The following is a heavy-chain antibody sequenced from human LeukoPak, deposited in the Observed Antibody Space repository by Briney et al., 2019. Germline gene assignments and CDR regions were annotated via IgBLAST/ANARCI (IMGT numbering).Heavy chain of an antibody. Sequence: ASVKVSCKTSGYTFTNYAMNWVRQAPGQGLEWMGWINTNTGNPTYAQGFTGRFVFSLDTSVGTAYLQITSLKAEDTAVYYCAREVRDGYNYFDYWGQGTLVTVSS. CDR1: GYTFTNYA. J-gene: IGHJ4*02. CDR2: INTNTGNP. CDR3: AREVRDGYNYFDY. D-gene: IGHD5-24*01. V-gene: IGHV7-4-1*02.